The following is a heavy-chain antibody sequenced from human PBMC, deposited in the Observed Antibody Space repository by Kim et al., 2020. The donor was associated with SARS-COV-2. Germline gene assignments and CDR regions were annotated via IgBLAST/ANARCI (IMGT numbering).Heavy chain of an antibody. D-gene: IGHD6-6*01. V-gene: IGHV3-23*01. Sequence: YADSVKGRFTISRDNSKNTLYLQMNSLRAEDTAVYYCAKEARGSSSPFDYWGQGTLVTVSS. J-gene: IGHJ4*02. CDR3: AKEARGSSSPFDY.